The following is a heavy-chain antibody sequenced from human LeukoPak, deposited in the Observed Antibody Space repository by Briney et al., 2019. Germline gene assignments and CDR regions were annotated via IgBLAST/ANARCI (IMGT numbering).Heavy chain of an antibody. D-gene: IGHD6-13*01. CDR2: IYTDGTT. CDR3: ARDRVYGSSRTGAFDI. V-gene: IGHV3-66*01. J-gene: IGHJ3*02. Sequence: SGGSLRLSCAASGFTVNSNYMNWVRQAPGKGLEWVSVIYTDGTTYYADSVKGRFSISRDNSKNTLYLQMNTVRAEDTAVYYCARDRVYGSSRTGAFDIWGQGTMVTVSS. CDR1: GFTVNSNY.